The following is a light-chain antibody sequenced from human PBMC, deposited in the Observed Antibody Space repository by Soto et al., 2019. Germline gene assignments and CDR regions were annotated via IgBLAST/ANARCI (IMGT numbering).Light chain of an antibody. Sequence: QSALTQPASVSGSPGPSITISCTGTSSDVGGFNYVSWYQQRPGKAPKLMIYEVTYRPSGVSNRFSGSKSGNTASLTISGLQSEDEADYYCSSYTSSSTLEVFGTGTKLTVL. CDR3: SSYTSSSTLEV. V-gene: IGLV2-14*01. J-gene: IGLJ1*01. CDR2: EVT. CDR1: SSDVGGFNY.